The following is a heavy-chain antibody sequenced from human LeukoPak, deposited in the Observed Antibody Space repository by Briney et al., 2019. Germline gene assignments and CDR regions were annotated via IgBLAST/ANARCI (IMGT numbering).Heavy chain of an antibody. CDR1: GFTFSDYG. V-gene: IGHV3-30*18. CDR2: IANDGRDK. D-gene: IGHD6-13*01. CDR3: VKDMKIKAAGYYFDY. Sequence: GGSLRLSCAASGFTFSDYGMHWVRQAPGKGLEWVAVIANDGRDKKYADSVRGRFTISRDNSKNTVYLQMNSLRAEDTAVFYCVKDMKIKAAGYYFDYWGQGTLVTVPS. J-gene: IGHJ4*02.